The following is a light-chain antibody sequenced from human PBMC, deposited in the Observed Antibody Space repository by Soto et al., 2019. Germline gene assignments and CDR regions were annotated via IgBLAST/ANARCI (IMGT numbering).Light chain of an antibody. CDR1: QSVSSSF. V-gene: IGKV3-20*01. Sequence: EIVLTQSPGTLSLSPGERATLSCRASQSVSSSFLAWYQQKPGQAPRLLIYGVSSRATGIPDRFSGSGSGTDFPLTISRLEPEDFAVYYCQQYGSSPRTFGQGTKLEIK. J-gene: IGKJ2*01. CDR2: GVS. CDR3: QQYGSSPRT.